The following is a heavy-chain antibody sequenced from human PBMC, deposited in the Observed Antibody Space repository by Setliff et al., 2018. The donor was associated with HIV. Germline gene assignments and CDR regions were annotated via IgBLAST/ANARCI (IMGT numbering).Heavy chain of an antibody. V-gene: IGHV3-7*03. J-gene: IGHJ5*01. CDR3: ARDPRTDSSYAWFDS. CDR1: GFTFSTYA. Sequence: GSLRLSCAASGFTFSTYAMNWARQVPGKGLEWVANINQDGSEKKYVDSMKGRLTISRDNAKNSLYLQMTSLRAEDTALYFCARDPRTDSSYAWFDSWGQGTLVTVSS. CDR2: INQDGSEK. D-gene: IGHD6-6*01.